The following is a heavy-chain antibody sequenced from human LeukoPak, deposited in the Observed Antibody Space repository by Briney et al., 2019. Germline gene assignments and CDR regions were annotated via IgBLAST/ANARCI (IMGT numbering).Heavy chain of an antibody. CDR1: GLAFSAYW. Sequence: PGGSLRLSCAASGLAFSAYWMHWVRQAPGKGLEWVSRINEDATTISYADSVKGRFIISRDNSKKSLYLQMNNLRAEDTAVYYCVRDLVFVWTPGDDFDFWGQGTLVTVSS. CDR2: INEDATTI. V-gene: IGHV3-74*01. D-gene: IGHD3-16*01. CDR3: VRDLVFVWTPGDDFDF. J-gene: IGHJ4*02.